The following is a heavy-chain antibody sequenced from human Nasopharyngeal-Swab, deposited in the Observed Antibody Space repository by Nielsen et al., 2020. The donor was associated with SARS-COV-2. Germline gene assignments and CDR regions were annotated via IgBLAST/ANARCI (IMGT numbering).Heavy chain of an antibody. J-gene: IGHJ1*01. CDR3: ARFPRYDLYSFQSEYFQN. D-gene: IGHD3-3*01. Sequence: GGSLRLSCAASGFTFRNYAMGWVRQARGKGLEWVSGISGGGGSTYYADPVKGRFTISRDNYNSKNTVDLQMNSLRAEDTAVYYCARFPRYDLYSFQSEYFQNWGQGTLVTVSS. CDR2: ISGGGGST. CDR1: GFTFRNYA. V-gene: IGHV3-23*01.